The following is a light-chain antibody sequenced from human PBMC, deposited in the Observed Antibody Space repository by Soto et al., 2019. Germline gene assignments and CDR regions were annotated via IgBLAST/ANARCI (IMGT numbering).Light chain of an antibody. CDR1: QTINPW. CDR3: QQYNSYSLYT. V-gene: IGKV1-5*03. CDR2: KAS. J-gene: IGKJ2*01. Sequence: DIQMTQSPSTLSASVGDRVTITCRASQTINPWLAWYQQKAGKAPKLLIYKASSLESGVPSRFSGSGSGTEFTLTISSLQPDDSATYYCQQYNSYSLYTFGQGTKLEIK.